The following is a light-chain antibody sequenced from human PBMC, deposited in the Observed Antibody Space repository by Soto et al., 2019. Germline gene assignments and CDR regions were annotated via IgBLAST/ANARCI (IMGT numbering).Light chain of an antibody. CDR2: GAS. CDR3: QQCGPTLKYT. J-gene: IGKJ2*01. V-gene: IGKV3-20*01. Sequence: EIVLTQSPGTLSLSPGERATLSCRASQTVTGSYLAWYQQKPGQAPRLLIYGASNRATGIPDRFSGSGSGTDFTLTISRLEPEDFAVYYCQQCGPTLKYTLGQGTKLEIK. CDR1: QTVTGSY.